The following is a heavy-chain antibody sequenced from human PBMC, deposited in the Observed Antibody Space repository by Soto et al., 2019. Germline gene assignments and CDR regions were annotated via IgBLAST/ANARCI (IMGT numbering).Heavy chain of an antibody. CDR3: ARRHECSGGRCYSSRHGFDY. V-gene: IGHV4-34*01. Sequence: SETMSLTCAVYGGSFSGFYWSWLRQPPGKGLEWIGEINHSGSTNYNPSLKSRVTISVDTSKNQFSLKLSSVTAADTAVYYCARRHECSGGRCYSSRHGFDYWGQGTLVTVSS. D-gene: IGHD2-15*01. CDR2: INHSGST. CDR1: GGSFSGFY. J-gene: IGHJ4*02.